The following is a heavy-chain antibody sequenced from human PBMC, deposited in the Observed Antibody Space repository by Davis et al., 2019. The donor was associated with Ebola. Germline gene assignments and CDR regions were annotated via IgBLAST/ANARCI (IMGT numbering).Heavy chain of an antibody. J-gene: IGHJ4*02. CDR1: GYTFTGYY. CDR2: INPNSGGT. CDR3: ARVVRYYGSGSYIH. Sequence: AASVKVSCKASGYTFTGYYMHWVRQAPGQGLEWMGRINPNSGGTNYAQKFQGRVTMTRDTSISTAYMELSRLRSDDTAVYYCARVVRYYGSGSYIHWGQGTLVTVSS. V-gene: IGHV1-2*06. D-gene: IGHD3-10*01.